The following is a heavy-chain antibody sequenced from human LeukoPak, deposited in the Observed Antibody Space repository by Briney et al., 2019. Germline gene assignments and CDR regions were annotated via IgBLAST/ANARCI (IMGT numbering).Heavy chain of an antibody. D-gene: IGHD3-10*01. V-gene: IGHV4-59*01. CDR1: GGSISSYY. J-gene: IGHJ4*02. CDR2: IYYSGGT. Sequence: PSETLSLTCTVSGGSISSYYWSWIRQPPGKGLEWIGYIYYSGGTNYNPSLKSRVTISVDTSKNQFSLKLSSVTAADTAVYYCARGLWFGELFYFDYWGQGTLVTVSS. CDR3: ARGLWFGELFYFDY.